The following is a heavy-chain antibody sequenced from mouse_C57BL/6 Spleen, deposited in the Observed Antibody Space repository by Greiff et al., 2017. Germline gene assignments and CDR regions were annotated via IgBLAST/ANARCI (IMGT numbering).Heavy chain of an antibody. CDR2: ISSGSSTI. J-gene: IGHJ4*01. Sequence: EVQLVESGGGLVKPGGSLKLSCAASGFTFSDYGMHWVRQAPEKGLEWVAYISSGSSTIYYADTVKGRFTISRDNAKNTLFLHMTSLRSEDTAMYYCARGGLPYYYAMDYWGQGTSVTVSS. D-gene: IGHD2-4*01. V-gene: IGHV5-17*01. CDR3: ARGGLPYYYAMDY. CDR1: GFTFSDYG.